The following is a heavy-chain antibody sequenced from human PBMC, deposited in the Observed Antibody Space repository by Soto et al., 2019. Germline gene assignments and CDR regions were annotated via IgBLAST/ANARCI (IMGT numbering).Heavy chain of an antibody. D-gene: IGHD3-22*01. V-gene: IGHV3-53*04. CDR3: ARFGDSSGYRGAFDI. CDR1: GFTVSSNY. J-gene: IGHJ3*02. CDR2: IYSGGST. Sequence: GESLKISCAASGFTVSSNYMSWVRQAPGKGLEWVSVIYSGGSTYYADSVKGRFTISRHNSKNTLYLQMNSLRAEDTAVYYCARFGDSSGYRGAFDIWGQGTMVTVSS.